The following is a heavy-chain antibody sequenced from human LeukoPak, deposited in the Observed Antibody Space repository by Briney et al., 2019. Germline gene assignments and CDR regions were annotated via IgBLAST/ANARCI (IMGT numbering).Heavy chain of an antibody. V-gene: IGHV1-2*02. CDR1: GYTFTGYY. CDR2: INPNSGGT. Sequence: ASVKVSCKASGYTFTGYYMHWVRQAPGQGLEWMGWINPNSGGTNYAQKFQGRVTMTRDTSISTAYMELSRLRSDDTAVYYCARDLLASSSWYLGRSEGLDYWGQGTLVTVSS. J-gene: IGHJ4*02. D-gene: IGHD6-13*01. CDR3: ARDLLASSSWYLGRSEGLDY.